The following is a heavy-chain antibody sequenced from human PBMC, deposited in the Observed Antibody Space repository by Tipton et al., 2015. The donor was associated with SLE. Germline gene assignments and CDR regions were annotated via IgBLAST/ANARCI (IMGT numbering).Heavy chain of an antibody. CDR2: IYSGGSST. CDR1: GFTFSSSA. D-gene: IGHD3-10*01. V-gene: IGHV3-23*03. CDR3: AKGRDTMVRGIAGLRHYYYYMDV. Sequence: GSLRLSCAASGFTFSSSAMSWARQAPGKGLEWVSVIYSGGSSTYYADSVKGRFTISRDNSENTLYLQMNSLRAEDTAVYYCAKGRDTMVRGIAGLRHYYYYMDVWGRGTTVSVSS. J-gene: IGHJ6*03.